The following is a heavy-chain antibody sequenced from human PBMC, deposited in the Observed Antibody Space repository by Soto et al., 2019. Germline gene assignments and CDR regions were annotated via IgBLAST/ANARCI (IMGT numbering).Heavy chain of an antibody. CDR1: GGSISSGGYY. Sequence: PSETLSLTCTVSGGSISSGGYYWSWIRQHPGKGLEWIGYIYYSGSTYYNPSLKSRVTISVDTSKNQFSLKLSSVTAADTAVYYCARGYYDILTGYLNWFDPWGQGTLVTVSS. D-gene: IGHD3-9*01. V-gene: IGHV4-31*03. CDR3: ARGYYDILTGYLNWFDP. J-gene: IGHJ5*02. CDR2: IYYSGST.